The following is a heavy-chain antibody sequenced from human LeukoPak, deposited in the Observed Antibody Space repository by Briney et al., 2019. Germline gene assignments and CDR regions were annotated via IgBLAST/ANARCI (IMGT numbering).Heavy chain of an antibody. CDR3: AKDLYDSSGYYLHYYYYGMDV. V-gene: IGHV3-30*18. J-gene: IGHJ6*02. Sequence: WGSLRLSCAASGFTFSSYGMHWVRQAPGKGLEWVAVISYDGSNKYYADSVKGRFTISRDNSKNTLYLQMNSLRAEDTAVYYCAKDLYDSSGYYLHYYYYGMDVGGQGTTVTVSS. CDR1: GFTFSSYG. CDR2: ISYDGSNK. D-gene: IGHD3-22*01.